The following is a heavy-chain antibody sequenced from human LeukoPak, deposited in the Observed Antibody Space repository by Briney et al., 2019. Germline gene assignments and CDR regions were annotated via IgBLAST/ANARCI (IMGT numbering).Heavy chain of an antibody. J-gene: IGHJ4*02. CDR2: IYSGGST. CDR1: GFTVSSDY. V-gene: IGHV3-53*01. Sequence: PGGSLRLSCAASGFTVSSDYMTWVRQAPGKGLEWVSVIYSGGSTYYADSVKGRFTISRDNAKNSLYLQMNSLRVEDTAVYYCATSRTLDHWGQGTLVTVSS. CDR3: ATSRTLDH.